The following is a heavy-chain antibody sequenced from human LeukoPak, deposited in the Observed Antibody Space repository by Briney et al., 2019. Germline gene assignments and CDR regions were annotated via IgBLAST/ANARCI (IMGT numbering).Heavy chain of an antibody. J-gene: IGHJ4*02. V-gene: IGHV1-69*13. CDR1: GGTFSRYA. D-gene: IGHD6-19*01. Sequence: GASVKVSCKASGGTFSRYAISWVRPAPGQGLEWMGGIIPIFGTANYAQKFLSRVTITAGESTSTAYMELSSLRSEDTAVYYCARRNGYSGGWLDYWGQEALVTVSS. CDR3: ARRNGYSGGWLDY. CDR2: IIPIFGTA.